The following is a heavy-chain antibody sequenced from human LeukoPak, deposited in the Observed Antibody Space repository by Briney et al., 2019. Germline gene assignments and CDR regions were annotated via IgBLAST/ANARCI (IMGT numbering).Heavy chain of an antibody. Sequence: PGGSLRLSCAASGFTFSNYWMNWVRQAPGKGLEWVANIKQDGGEKSYVDSVKGRFTISRDNAKNSLHLQMNSLRAEDTAVYYCARDRVGSASHGFDAFDIWGQGTMVTGSS. CDR2: IKQDGGEK. D-gene: IGHD3-10*01. V-gene: IGHV3-7*01. J-gene: IGHJ3*02. CDR1: GFTFSNYW. CDR3: ARDRVGSASHGFDAFDI.